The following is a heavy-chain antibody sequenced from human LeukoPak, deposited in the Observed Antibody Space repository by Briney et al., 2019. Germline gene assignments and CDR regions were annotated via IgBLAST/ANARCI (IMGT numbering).Heavy chain of an antibody. D-gene: IGHD3-10*01. CDR2: INYSGRT. CDR1: GVSISSDNYQ. V-gene: IGHV4-30-4*01. J-gene: IGHJ5*02. Sequence: MASQTLSLTCTVSGVSISSDNYQWSWIRQPPGKGLGWIGYINYSGRTYYNPSLKSRVTISVDTSKNHFSLKLSSVTAADTAVYYCARYGSGSTWFDPWGQGTLVTVSS. CDR3: ARYGSGSTWFDP.